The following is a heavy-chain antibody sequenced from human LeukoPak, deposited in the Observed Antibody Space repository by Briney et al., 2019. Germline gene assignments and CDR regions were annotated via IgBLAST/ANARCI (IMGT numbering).Heavy chain of an antibody. J-gene: IGHJ6*04. CDR1: GFTVSSNY. Sequence: PGGSLRLSCATSGFTVSSNYMSWVRQAPGKGLEWVSYISSSGSTIYYADSVKGRFTISRDNAKNSLYLQMNSLRAEDTAVYYCAELGITMIGGVWGKGTTVTISS. V-gene: IGHV3-11*04. D-gene: IGHD3-10*02. CDR2: ISSSGSTI. CDR3: AELGITMIGGV.